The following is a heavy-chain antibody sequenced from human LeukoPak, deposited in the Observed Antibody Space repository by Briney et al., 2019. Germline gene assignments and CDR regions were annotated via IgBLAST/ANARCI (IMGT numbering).Heavy chain of an antibody. CDR1: GYTFTSYG. V-gene: IGHV1-18*01. Sequence: ASVKVSCKASGYTFTSYGISWVRQAPGQGLEWMGWISAYNGNTNYAQKLQGRVTMTTDTSTSTAYMELRSLRSDDTAVYYCARGYSGNYYYYYYYMDVWGKGTTVTISS. D-gene: IGHD1-26*01. J-gene: IGHJ6*03. CDR2: ISAYNGNT. CDR3: ARGYSGNYYYYYYYMDV.